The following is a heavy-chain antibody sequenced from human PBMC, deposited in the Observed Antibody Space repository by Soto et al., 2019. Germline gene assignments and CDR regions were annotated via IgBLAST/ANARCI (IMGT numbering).Heavy chain of an antibody. CDR1: GGSISSGDYY. CDR2: IYYSGST. D-gene: IGHD6-13*01. CDR3: ARAAAAGTDWFDP. Sequence: SETLSLTCTVSGGSISSGDYYWSWIRQPPGKGLEWIGYIYYSGSTYYNPSLKSRVTISVDTSKSQFSPKLSSVTAADTAVYYCARAAAAGTDWFDPWGQGTLVTVSS. J-gene: IGHJ5*02. V-gene: IGHV4-30-4*01.